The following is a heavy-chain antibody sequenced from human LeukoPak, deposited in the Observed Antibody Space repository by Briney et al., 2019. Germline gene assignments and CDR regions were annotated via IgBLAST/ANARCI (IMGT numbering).Heavy chain of an antibody. CDR3: ARHARGSYYDYFDY. CDR1: GGSISSSSYY. V-gene: IGHV4-39*01. D-gene: IGHD1-26*01. CDR2: IYYSGST. J-gene: IGHJ4*02. Sequence: SETLSLTCTVSGGSISSSSYYWGWIRQPPGKGLEWIGSIYYSGSTYYNPSLKSRVTISVDTSKNQFSLKLSSVTAEDTAVYYCARHARGSYYDYFDYWGQGTLVTVSS.